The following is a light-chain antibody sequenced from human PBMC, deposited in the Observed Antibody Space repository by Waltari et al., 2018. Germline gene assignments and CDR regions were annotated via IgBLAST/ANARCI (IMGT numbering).Light chain of an antibody. J-gene: IGKJ1*01. V-gene: IGKV3-15*01. CDR2: GAS. CDR3: QQYDNWPRT. Sequence: EIVMTQSPATLSVSPGARATLSCRASQSIKTHLAWYQQKPGQAPRLLMSGASTRAAGLPPRFSGSGSGTEFTLTISSLQSEDFAVYYCQQYDNWPRTFGQGTRVEIK. CDR1: QSIKTH.